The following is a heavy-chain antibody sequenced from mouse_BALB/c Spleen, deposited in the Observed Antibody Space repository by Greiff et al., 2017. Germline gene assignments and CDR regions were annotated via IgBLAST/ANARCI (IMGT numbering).Heavy chain of an antibody. J-gene: IGHJ2*01. V-gene: IGHV1-55*01. CDR1: GYNFTSYW. Sequence: VQLQQPGAELVKPGTSVKLSCKASGYNFTSYWINWVKLRPGQGLEWIGDIYPGSGSTNYDEKFKSKATLTVDTSSSTAYMQLSSLTSEDSAVYYCTRGDWSLDYWGQGTTLTVSS. CDR3: TRGDWSLDY. D-gene: IGHD3-3*01. CDR2: IYPGSGST.